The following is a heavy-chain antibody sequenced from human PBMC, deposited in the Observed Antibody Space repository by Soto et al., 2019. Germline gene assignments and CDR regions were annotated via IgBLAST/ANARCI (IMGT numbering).Heavy chain of an antibody. J-gene: IGHJ4*02. V-gene: IGHV1-3*04. Sequence: ASVKVSCKASGYTFTDYAMHWVRQAPGQRLEWMGWINTGNGNTKFSLKFQGRVTITRDTSATTAYMELTSLRSEDTAVYYCAKGSRMWTPDYWGQGTLVTVSS. D-gene: IGHD2-21*01. CDR3: AKGSRMWTPDY. CDR1: GYTFTDYA. CDR2: INTGNGNT.